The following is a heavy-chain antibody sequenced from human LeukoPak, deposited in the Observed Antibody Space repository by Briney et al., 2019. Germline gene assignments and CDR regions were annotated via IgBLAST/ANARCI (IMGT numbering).Heavy chain of an antibody. CDR2: INPNSGGT. CDR1: GYTFTGYY. V-gene: IGHV1-2*02. J-gene: IGHJ4*02. Sequence: ASVKVSCKASGYTFTGYYMHWVRQAPGQGLEWMGWINPNSGGTNYAQKFQGRVTMTRDTSTSTAYMELSRLRSDDTAVYYCARDSRDGYNYVDYWGQGTLVTVSS. CDR3: ARDSRDGYNYVDY. D-gene: IGHD5-24*01.